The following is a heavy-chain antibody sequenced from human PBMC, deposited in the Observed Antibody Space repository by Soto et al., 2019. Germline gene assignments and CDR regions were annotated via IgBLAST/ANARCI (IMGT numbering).Heavy chain of an antibody. D-gene: IGHD2-2*01. CDR1: GFTFSSYW. CDR2: IKQEGSEK. Sequence: EVQLVESGGGLVQPGGSLRLSCAASGFTFSSYWMSWVRQAPGTGLEWVANIKQEGSEKYYVDSVKGRFTISRDNAKNSLYLQMNSLSAEYTAVYYCARVTGGVVPAAQRYYYFDYWGQGTLVTVSS. CDR3: ARVTGGVVPAAQRYYYFDY. V-gene: IGHV3-7*01. J-gene: IGHJ4*02.